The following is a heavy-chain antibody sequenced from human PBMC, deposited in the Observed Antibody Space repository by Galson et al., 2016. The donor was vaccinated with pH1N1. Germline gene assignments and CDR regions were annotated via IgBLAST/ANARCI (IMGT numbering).Heavy chain of an antibody. CDR3: ARVSFGDYPDYYYYNMGV. CDR1: GFTFGTYG. J-gene: IGHJ6*02. Sequence: SLRLSCAASGFTFGTYGMHWVRQAPGKGLEWVAVIWHDGSNEYYADSVKGRFTISRYNFKNTLYLQMNTLRAEDTAIYYCARVSFGDYPDYYYYNMGVWGQGTTVTVSS. CDR2: IWHDGSNE. D-gene: IGHD4-17*01. V-gene: IGHV3-33*01.